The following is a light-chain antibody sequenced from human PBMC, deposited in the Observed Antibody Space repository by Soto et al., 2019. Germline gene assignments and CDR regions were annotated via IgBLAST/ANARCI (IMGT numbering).Light chain of an antibody. CDR3: QHYNRHSEA. V-gene: IGKV1-5*03. CDR2: KAS. CDR1: QTISSW. J-gene: IGKJ1*01. Sequence: DIQMTQSPSTLSGSVGDRVTITCRASQTISSWLAWYQQKPGKAPKLLIYKASTLKSGVPSRFSGSGSGTEFTLTISSRQPDDFATYYCQHYNRHSEAFGQGTKVELK.